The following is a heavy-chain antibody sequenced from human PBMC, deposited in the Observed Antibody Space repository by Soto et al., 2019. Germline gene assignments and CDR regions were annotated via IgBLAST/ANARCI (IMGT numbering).Heavy chain of an antibody. D-gene: IGHD1-26*01. CDR3: ARDPSGSYFWDYYYYGMDV. J-gene: IGHJ6*02. CDR2: ISAYNGNT. V-gene: IGHV1-18*04. CDR1: GYTFTSYG. Sequence: ASVKVSCKASGYTFTSYGISWVRQAPGQGLEWMGWISAYNGNTNYAQKLQGRVTMTTDTSTSTAYTELRSLRSDDTAVYYCARDPSGSYFWDYYYYGMDVWGQGTTVTVS.